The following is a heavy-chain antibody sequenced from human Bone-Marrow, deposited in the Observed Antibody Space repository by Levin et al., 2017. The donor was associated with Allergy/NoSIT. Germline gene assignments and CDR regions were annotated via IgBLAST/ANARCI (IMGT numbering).Heavy chain of an antibody. Sequence: QSGGSLRLSCAASGFTFNTYPMFWVRQGPGKGLEWVALISYNGREKFYADSVRGRFTISRDNSNNTLYLQMTSLRVEDTAVYYCARDVNDYSGVSYYYGMDVWGLGTTVTVSS. CDR1: GFTFNTYP. V-gene: IGHV3-30*04. CDR3: ARDVNDYSGVSYYYGMDV. J-gene: IGHJ6*02. CDR2: ISYNGREK. D-gene: IGHD5-12*01.